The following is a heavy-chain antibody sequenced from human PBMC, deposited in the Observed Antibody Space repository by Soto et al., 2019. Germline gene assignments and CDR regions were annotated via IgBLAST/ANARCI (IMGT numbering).Heavy chain of an antibody. CDR3: ARDPYYYDSSGYYPFDY. CDR1: GYYISSGYY. Sequence: SETLSLTCAVSGYYISSGYYWGWIRQPPGKGLEWIGSIYHSGSTYYNPSLKSRVTISVDTSKNQFSLKLSSVTAADTAVYYCARDPYYYDSSGYYPFDYWGQGTLVTVSS. D-gene: IGHD3-22*01. J-gene: IGHJ4*02. V-gene: IGHV4-38-2*02. CDR2: IYHSGST.